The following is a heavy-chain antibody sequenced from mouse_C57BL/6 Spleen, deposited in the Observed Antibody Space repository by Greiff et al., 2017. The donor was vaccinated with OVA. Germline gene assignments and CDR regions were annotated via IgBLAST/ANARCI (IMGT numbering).Heavy chain of an antibody. CDR2: IDPSDSET. CDR1: GYTFTSYW. J-gene: IGHJ1*03. CDR3: ARWYYGSSCYFDV. V-gene: IGHV1-52*01. Sequence: VQLQQPGAELVRPGSSVKLSCKASGYTFTSYWMHWVKQRPIQGLEWIGNIDPSDSETHYNQKFKDKATLTVDKSSSTAYMQLSSLTSEDSAVYYCARWYYGSSCYFDVWGTGTTVTVSS. D-gene: IGHD1-1*01.